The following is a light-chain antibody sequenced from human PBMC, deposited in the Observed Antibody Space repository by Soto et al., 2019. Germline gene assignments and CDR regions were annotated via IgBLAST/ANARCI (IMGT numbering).Light chain of an antibody. CDR2: GAS. Sequence: IVLAQKPSTLSFSPGERATLSCRASQSVSSSYLAWYQQKPGQAPRLLIYGASSRATGIPDRFSGSGSGTDFTLTISRLEPEDFAVCYCQQYGSLPTWT. V-gene: IGKV3-20*01. CDR3: QQYGSLPTWT. CDR1: QSVSSSY. J-gene: IGKJ1*01.